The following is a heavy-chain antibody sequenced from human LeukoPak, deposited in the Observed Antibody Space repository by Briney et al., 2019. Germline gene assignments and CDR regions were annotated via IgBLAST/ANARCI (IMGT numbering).Heavy chain of an antibody. V-gene: IGHV3-23*01. Sequence: GGSLRLSCAASGFTFGTSAMSWVRQTPEKGLEWVSTITSGDGSPYYADSVKGRFTISRDNSNNMLYLQMNSLRAEDTAVYYCARAGEYQLFYCWGQGTLVTVSS. D-gene: IGHD2-2*01. CDR2: ITSGDGSP. CDR3: ARAGEYQLFYC. CDR1: GFTFGTSA. J-gene: IGHJ4*02.